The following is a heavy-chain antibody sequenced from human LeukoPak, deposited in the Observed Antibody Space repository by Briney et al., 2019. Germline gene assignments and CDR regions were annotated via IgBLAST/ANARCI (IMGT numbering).Heavy chain of an antibody. J-gene: IGHJ2*01. CDR2: INHSGST. D-gene: IGHD2-15*01. V-gene: IGHV4-34*01. CDR3: ARGYCSGGGCYSGWYFDL. CDR1: GGSFGTYY. Sequence: NTSETLSLTCAVYGGSFGTYYWTWLRQPPGKGLEWIGEINHSGSTNYNPSLKSRVTISIDTSKDQFSLKLSSVTAADTAVYYCARGYCSGGGCYSGWYFDLWGRGTLVTVSS.